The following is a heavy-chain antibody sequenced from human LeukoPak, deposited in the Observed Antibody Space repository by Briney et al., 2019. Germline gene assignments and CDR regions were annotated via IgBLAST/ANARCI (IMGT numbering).Heavy chain of an antibody. Sequence: GGSLRLSCAASGFTFSSYTMKWVRQAPGKGLEWVSSISASGNYIYYADSVKGRFTISRDSAKSSLYLQMNSLRAEDTAVYYCARFGYCSSISCYAAWGQGTLVTVSS. V-gene: IGHV3-21*01. J-gene: IGHJ5*02. D-gene: IGHD2-2*01. CDR2: ISASGNYI. CDR1: GFTFSSYT. CDR3: ARFGYCSSISCYAA.